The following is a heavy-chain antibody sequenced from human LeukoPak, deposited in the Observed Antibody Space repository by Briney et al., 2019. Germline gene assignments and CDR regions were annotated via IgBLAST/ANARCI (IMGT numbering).Heavy chain of an antibody. Sequence: ASVKVSCKASGGTFSSYAISWVRQAPGQGLEWMGWISGYNGHTNYAQKLQGRVTMTTHISTSTAYMELRSLRSDDTAVYYCARAGHRKYYYDNAYDYWGQGTLVTVSS. CDR2: ISGYNGHT. D-gene: IGHD3-22*01. CDR1: GGTFSSYA. CDR3: ARAGHRKYYYDNAYDY. J-gene: IGHJ4*02. V-gene: IGHV1-18*01.